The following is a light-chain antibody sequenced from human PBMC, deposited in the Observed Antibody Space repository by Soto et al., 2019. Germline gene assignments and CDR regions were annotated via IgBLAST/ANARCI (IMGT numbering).Light chain of an antibody. V-gene: IGKV1-39*01. J-gene: IGKJ2*01. Sequence: DIQMTQSPSSLPASVGDRVTLTCRASQNIGTYLTWYQQKPGKAPKLLIYAASSLQSGVPSRLSGSGSGTDFTLTISSLQPEDFATYYCQQSSTIPYTFGQGTKLEIE. CDR2: AAS. CDR3: QQSSTIPYT. CDR1: QNIGTY.